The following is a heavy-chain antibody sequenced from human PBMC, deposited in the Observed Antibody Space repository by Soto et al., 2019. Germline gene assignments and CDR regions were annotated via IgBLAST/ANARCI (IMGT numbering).Heavy chain of an antibody. CDR1: GGTFSSYA. V-gene: IGHV1-69*01. CDR2: IIPIFGTA. D-gene: IGHD2-15*01. J-gene: IGHJ5*02. Sequence: QVQLVQSGAEVKKPGSSVKVSCKASGGTFSSYAISWVRQAPGQGIEWMGGIIPIFGTANYAQKFQGRVTITADESTSTAYMELSSLRSEDTAVYYCAREAGRCSGGSCYSDWFDPWGQGTLVTVSS. CDR3: AREAGRCSGGSCYSDWFDP.